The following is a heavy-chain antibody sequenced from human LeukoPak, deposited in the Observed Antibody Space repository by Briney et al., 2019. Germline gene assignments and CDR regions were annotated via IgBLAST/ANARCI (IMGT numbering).Heavy chain of an antibody. CDR3: ARDEDIVVVPAAISYYYYCGMDV. V-gene: IGHV3-21*01. CDR2: ISSSSSYI. Sequence: GGSLRLSCAASGFTFSSYSMNWVRQAPGKGLEWVSSISSSSSYIYYADSVKGRFTISRDNAQNSLYLQMNSLRAEDTAVYYCARDEDIVVVPAAISYYYYCGMDVWGQGTTVTVSS. J-gene: IGHJ6*02. CDR1: GFTFSSYS. D-gene: IGHD2-2*01.